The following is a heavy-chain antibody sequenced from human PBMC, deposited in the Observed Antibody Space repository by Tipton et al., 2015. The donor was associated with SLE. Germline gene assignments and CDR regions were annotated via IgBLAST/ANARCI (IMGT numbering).Heavy chain of an antibody. D-gene: IGHD3-16*01. CDR2: IFYSGST. Sequence: TLSLTCTVSGGSISSYYWSWIRQPPGKGLAWIGSIFYSGSTYYNPSLKSRVTISVDTSKNQFSLKLSSGTAADTAVYYCAGGGWFDPWGQGTLVTVSS. V-gene: IGHV4-59*05. CDR1: GGSISSYY. CDR3: AGGGWFDP. J-gene: IGHJ5*02.